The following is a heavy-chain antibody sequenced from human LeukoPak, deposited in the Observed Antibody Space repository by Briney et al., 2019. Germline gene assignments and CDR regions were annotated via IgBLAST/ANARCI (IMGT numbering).Heavy chain of an antibody. J-gene: IGHJ5*02. Sequence: GRSLRLSCAASGFTFSRFGMHWVRQAPGKGLEWEAVIWFDGSSTYYADSVKGRFTISRDNSKNTLYLQMNSLRAEDTAVYYCARDLTTDLGWFDPWGQGTLVTVSS. CDR1: GFTFSRFG. CDR2: IWFDGSST. D-gene: IGHD4-11*01. V-gene: IGHV3-33*01. CDR3: ARDLTTDLGWFDP.